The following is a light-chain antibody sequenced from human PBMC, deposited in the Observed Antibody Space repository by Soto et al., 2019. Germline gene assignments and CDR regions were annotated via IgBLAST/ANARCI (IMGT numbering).Light chain of an antibody. CDR2: GAS. V-gene: IGKV3-15*01. CDR3: QQYSNWPYT. J-gene: IGKJ2*01. CDR1: QSVSSN. Sequence: EIVMTQSPATLSVSPGESATLSCRASQSVSSNLAWYQQKPGQAPRLLIYGASTRATGIPARFSGSGSGTEFTLTISSLQSEDFAVYYCQQYSNWPYTFGQGTNLEIK.